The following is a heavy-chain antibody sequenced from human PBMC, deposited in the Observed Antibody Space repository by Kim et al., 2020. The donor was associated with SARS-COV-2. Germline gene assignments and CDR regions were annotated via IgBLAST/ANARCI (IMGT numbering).Heavy chain of an antibody. D-gene: IGHD3-10*01. V-gene: IGHV3-11*01. CDR2: IISSGTTI. Sequence: GGSLRLSCAASGFTFSDYYMSWVRQAPGKGLEWVSDIISSGTTIYYADSVKGRFTISRDNSKNSLYLHMNVLRAEDTAVYYCARLQQVARVWYFYHLDLWGRGTLVTVSS. CDR1: GFTFSDYY. J-gene: IGHJ2*01. CDR3: ARLQQVARVWYFYHLDL.